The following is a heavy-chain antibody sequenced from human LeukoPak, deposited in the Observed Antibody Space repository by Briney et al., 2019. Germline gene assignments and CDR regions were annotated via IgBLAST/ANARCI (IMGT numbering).Heavy chain of an antibody. J-gene: IGHJ4*02. CDR3: AKVRVVFNWNYAYYFDY. CDR2: LAYDGTNQ. CDR1: GFTFNIYA. Sequence: GGSLRLSCVTSGFTFNIYAMHWVRHAPGKGLEWVALLAYDGTNQYYADSVKGRFTISRDNSKNTVDLQMNSLRPEDTAVYYCAKVRVVFNWNYAYYFDYWGQGTLVTVSS. D-gene: IGHD1-7*01. V-gene: IGHV3-30*04.